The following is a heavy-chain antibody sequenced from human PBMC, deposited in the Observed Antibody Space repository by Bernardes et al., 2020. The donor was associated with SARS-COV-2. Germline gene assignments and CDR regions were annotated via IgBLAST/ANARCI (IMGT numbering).Heavy chain of an antibody. J-gene: IGHJ6*02. CDR1: GFSLSTSGVG. CDR3: AHSPHCSSTSCPPDNVYYYYGMDV. D-gene: IGHD2-2*01. Sequence: SGPTLVKPTQTLTLTCTFSGFSLSTSGVGVGWIRQPPGKALEWLALIYWDDDKRYSPSLKSRLTITKDTSKNQVVLTMTNMDPVDTATYYCAHSPHCSSTSCPPDNVYYYYGMDVWGQGTTVTVSS. V-gene: IGHV2-5*02. CDR2: IYWDDDK.